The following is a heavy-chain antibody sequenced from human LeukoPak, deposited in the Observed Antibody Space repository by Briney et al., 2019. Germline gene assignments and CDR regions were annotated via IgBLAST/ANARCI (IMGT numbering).Heavy chain of an antibody. Sequence: SETLSLTCTVSGGSISSYYWSWIRQPPGKGLEWIGYIYYSGSTNYNPSLKSRVTISVDTSKNQFSLKLSSVTAADTAVYYCAREGYNWNYYFDYWGQGTLVTVSS. J-gene: IGHJ4*02. CDR3: AREGYNWNYYFDY. D-gene: IGHD1-7*01. CDR2: IYYSGST. CDR1: GGSISSYY. V-gene: IGHV4-59*12.